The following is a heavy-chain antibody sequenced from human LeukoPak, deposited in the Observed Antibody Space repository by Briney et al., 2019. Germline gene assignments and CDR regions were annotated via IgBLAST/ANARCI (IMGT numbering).Heavy chain of an antibody. V-gene: IGHV3-21*01. J-gene: IGHJ6*04. D-gene: IGHD3-22*01. CDR1: AFTLKSYS. CDR3: ARGTGDSSAYYSPPDV. Sequence: GGSLRLSCAASAFTLKSYSMNWVRQAPGKGLEWVSSISTTSFYIYYADSEKGRFTISRDNAKNSLYLQMDSLRAEDTAVYYCARGTGDSSAYYSPPDVWGKGTTVTVSS. CDR2: ISTTSFYI.